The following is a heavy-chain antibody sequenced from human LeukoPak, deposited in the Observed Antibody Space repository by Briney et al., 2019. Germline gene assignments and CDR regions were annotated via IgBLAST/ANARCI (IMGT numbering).Heavy chain of an antibody. J-gene: IGHJ4*02. Sequence: GGSLRLSCAASGFSVSSYDLNWVRQAPGKGLEWVSVIYRRGDTDYADSVKGRFSVSRDSYGNTLYLQMNSLRGEDTAVYYCARYDGGSGPFDYWGQGTLVTVSS. D-gene: IGHD3-10*01. CDR1: GFSVSSYD. CDR2: IYRRGDT. V-gene: IGHV3-53*01. CDR3: ARYDGGSGPFDY.